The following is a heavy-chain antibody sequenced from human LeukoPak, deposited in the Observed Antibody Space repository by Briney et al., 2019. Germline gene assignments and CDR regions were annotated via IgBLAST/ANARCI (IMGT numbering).Heavy chain of an antibody. CDR2: IRYDGSDK. J-gene: IGHJ4*02. CDR3: AKDRAGSGSYYTDY. Sequence: GGSLRLSCAASGFIFSGYGMHWVRQSPGKGLEWVAFIRYDGSDKHYADSVKGRFTISRDNSKNMLYLQVNSLRAEDTAVYYCAKDRAGSGSYYTDYWGQGTLATVSS. V-gene: IGHV3-30*02. D-gene: IGHD3-10*01. CDR1: GFIFSGYG.